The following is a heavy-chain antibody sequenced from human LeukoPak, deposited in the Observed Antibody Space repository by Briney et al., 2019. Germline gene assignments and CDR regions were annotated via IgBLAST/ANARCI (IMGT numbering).Heavy chain of an antibody. CDR1: GGSISSYY. D-gene: IGHD3-22*01. J-gene: IGHJ6*03. V-gene: IGHV4-59*01. Sequence: SETLSLTCTVSGGSISSYYWSWIRQPPGKGLEWIGYIFYSGSTNYNPSLKSRVTISLDTSKNQFSLKLTSVTAADTAVYFRARGTYYSDSSGYSYYSYYYMDVWGKGTTVTISS. CDR2: IFYSGST. CDR3: ARGTYYSDSSGYSYYSYYYMDV.